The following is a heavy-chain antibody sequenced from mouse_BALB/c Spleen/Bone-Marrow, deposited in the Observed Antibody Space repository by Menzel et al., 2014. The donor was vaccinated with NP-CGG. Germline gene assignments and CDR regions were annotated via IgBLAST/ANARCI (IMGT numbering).Heavy chain of an antibody. J-gene: IGHJ3*01. V-gene: IGHV14-3*02. CDR3: ARFPFPY. Sequence: VQLKESGAELVKPGASVQLSCTASGFNIKDTYMHWVKQRPEQGLGWIGKIDPANGNTKYDSKFQGKATITADTSSNTAYLQLSSLTSEDTAVYYCARFPFPYWGQGTLVP. CDR2: IDPANGNT. CDR1: GFNIKDTY.